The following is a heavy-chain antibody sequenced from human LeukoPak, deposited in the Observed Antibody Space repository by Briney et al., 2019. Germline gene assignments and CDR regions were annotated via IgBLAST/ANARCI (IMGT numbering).Heavy chain of an antibody. V-gene: IGHV4-39*01. CDR1: GGSISSSSYY. D-gene: IGHD2-2*01. Sequence: SETLSLTCTVSGGSISSSSYYWGWIRQPPGKGLEWIGSIYYSGSTYYNPSLKSRVTISVDTSKNQFSLKLSSVTAADTAVYYCAGLGEDCSSTSCYGFDYWGQGTLVTVSS. CDR3: AGLGEDCSSTSCYGFDY. J-gene: IGHJ4*02. CDR2: IYYSGST.